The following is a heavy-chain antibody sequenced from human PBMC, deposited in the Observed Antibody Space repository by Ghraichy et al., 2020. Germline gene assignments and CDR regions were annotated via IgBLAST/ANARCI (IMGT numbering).Heavy chain of an antibody. CDR1: GFTVSSNY. CDR3: ARVNDTKWGDDAFDI. D-gene: IGHD1-26*01. Sequence: GRSLRLSCAASGFTVSSNYMSWVRQAPGKGLEWVSVIYSGGSTYYADSVKGRFTISRDNSKNTLYLQMNSLRAEDTAVYYCARVNDTKWGDDAFDIWGQGTMVTVSS. V-gene: IGHV3-53*01. J-gene: IGHJ3*02. CDR2: IYSGGST.